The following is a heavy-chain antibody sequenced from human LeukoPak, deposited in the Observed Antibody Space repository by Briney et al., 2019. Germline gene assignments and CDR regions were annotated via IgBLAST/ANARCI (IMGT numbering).Heavy chain of an antibody. CDR1: GGTFSSYA. V-gene: IGHV1-69*05. CDR3: ALGTFLQLLYSTDGY. D-gene: IGHD2-2*02. CDR2: IIPIFGTA. Sequence: SVTVSCTASGGTFSSYAISWVRQAPGQGLEWMGGIIPIFGTANYAQKYQGRVTITTDESTSTAYMELSSLRSEDTAVYYCALGTFLQLLYSTDGYWGQGTLVTVSS. J-gene: IGHJ4*02.